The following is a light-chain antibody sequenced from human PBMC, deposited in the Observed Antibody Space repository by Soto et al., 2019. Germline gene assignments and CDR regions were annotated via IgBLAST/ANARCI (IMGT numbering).Light chain of an antibody. CDR3: QQYSTYPWT. Sequence: TQTTDRLYTLSAHLTDRVSITCRASQSISSWLAWYQQKPGKAPKVLIFDASSLESGVPSRFSGSGSATEFTLPIISLQSDDFATYDSQQYSTYPWTFVQGTKVDIK. CDR1: QSISSW. J-gene: IGKJ1*01. V-gene: IGKV1-5*01. CDR2: DAS.